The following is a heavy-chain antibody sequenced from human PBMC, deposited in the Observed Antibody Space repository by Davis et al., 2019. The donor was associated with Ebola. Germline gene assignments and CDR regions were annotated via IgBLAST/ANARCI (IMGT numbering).Heavy chain of an antibody. Sequence: SVKVSCKASGGTFSSYAISWVRQAPGQGLEWMGGIIPIFGTANYAQNFPGRVTITADESTSTAYMELSSLRSEDTAVYYCAREKGDGYNLHWFDPWGQGTLVTVSS. D-gene: IGHD5-24*01. CDR3: AREKGDGYNLHWFDP. V-gene: IGHV1-69*13. CDR2: IIPIFGTA. CDR1: GGTFSSYA. J-gene: IGHJ5*02.